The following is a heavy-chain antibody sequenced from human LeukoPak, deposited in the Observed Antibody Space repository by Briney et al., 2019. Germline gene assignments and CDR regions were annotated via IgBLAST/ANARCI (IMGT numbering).Heavy chain of an antibody. V-gene: IGHV3-15*01. CDR1: GFTFSSYA. Sequence: GRSLRLSCAASGFTFSSYAMHWVRQTPEKGLEWVGRIQSKTDGGTTDYAAPVKGRFTISRDDSKNTLYLQMNSLKTEDTAVYYCTTGEDRRYYGSGSYLSFDYWGQGTLVTVSS. J-gene: IGHJ4*02. CDR3: TTGEDRRYYGSGSYLSFDY. D-gene: IGHD3-10*01. CDR2: IQSKTDGGTT.